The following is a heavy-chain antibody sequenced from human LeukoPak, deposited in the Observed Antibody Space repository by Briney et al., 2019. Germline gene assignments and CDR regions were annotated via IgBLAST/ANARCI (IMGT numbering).Heavy chain of an antibody. V-gene: IGHV4-59*01. CDR3: ARGGSGPTVHAY. Sequence: SETLSLTCTVSGGSITNYYWSWIRQPPGKGLEWIGFSYYNGNTNYNPSLKSRVTISVDTSKNQFSLKLSSVTAADTAVYYCARGGSGPTVHAYWGQGTLVTVSS. CDR2: SYYNGNT. D-gene: IGHD2-15*01. CDR1: GGSITNYY. J-gene: IGHJ4*02.